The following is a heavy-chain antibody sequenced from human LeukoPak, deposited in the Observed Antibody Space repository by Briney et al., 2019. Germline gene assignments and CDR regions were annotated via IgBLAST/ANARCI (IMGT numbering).Heavy chain of an antibody. J-gene: IGHJ4*02. V-gene: IGHV3-9*01. Sequence: GRSLRLSCAASGFTFDDYAMHWVRQAPGKGLEWVSGISWNSGSIGYADSVKGRFTISRDNAKNSLYLQMNSLRAEDTALYYCAKAVGGYYYDGWGQGTLVTVSS. CDR3: AKAVGGYYYDG. CDR1: GFTFDDYA. D-gene: IGHD3-22*01. CDR2: ISWNSGSI.